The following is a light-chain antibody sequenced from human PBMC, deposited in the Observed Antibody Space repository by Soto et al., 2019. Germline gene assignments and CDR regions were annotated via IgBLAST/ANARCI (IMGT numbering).Light chain of an antibody. V-gene: IGKV3-15*01. CDR3: QQRSSWPIT. Sequence: EVVMTQSPGAVSVSPGERATLSCRASQSVTSNVAWYQQKPGQAPRLLIYRASARATGVPARFSGSGSGTDFTLTISSLEPEDFAVYCCQQRSSWPITFGQGTRLEIK. CDR1: QSVTSN. J-gene: IGKJ5*01. CDR2: RAS.